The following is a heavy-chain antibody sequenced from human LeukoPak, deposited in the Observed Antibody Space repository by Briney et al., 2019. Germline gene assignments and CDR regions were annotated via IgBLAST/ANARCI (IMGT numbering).Heavy chain of an antibody. CDR1: GFTFSNYW. V-gene: IGHV3-7*01. Sequence: GSLRLSCEGSGFTFSNYWMGWVRQAPGKGLQWVANIKTDGSEKYYVDSVKGRFTISRDNAKNSLYLQMNSLRAEDTAVYYCAKGVDTAMAVLDYWGQGTLVTVSS. J-gene: IGHJ4*02. D-gene: IGHD5-18*01. CDR2: IKTDGSEK. CDR3: AKGVDTAMAVLDY.